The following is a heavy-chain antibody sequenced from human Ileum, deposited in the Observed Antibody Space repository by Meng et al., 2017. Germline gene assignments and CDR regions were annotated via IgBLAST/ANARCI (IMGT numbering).Heavy chain of an antibody. J-gene: IGHJ2*01. Sequence: VQLQQWGAGLLRPSETLCLTCGVYGGSFSAYYWTWIRQPPGKGLEWIGEINHSATTYYSPSLMGRVSVSVDTSKNQFSLKLTSVTAADTAVYYCARSERSVYWYFDLWGRGTLVTVSS. CDR3: ARSERSVYWYFDL. CDR2: INHSATT. D-gene: IGHD1-26*01. CDR1: GGSFSAYY. V-gene: IGHV4-34*01.